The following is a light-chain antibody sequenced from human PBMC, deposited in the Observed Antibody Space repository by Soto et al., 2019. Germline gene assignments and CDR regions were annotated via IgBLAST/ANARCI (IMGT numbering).Light chain of an antibody. CDR3: QQYNNWPPIT. CDR2: DAS. Sequence: IVLTQSPGTLSLSPWERATLSCRASQSVSSSYLAWYQQKPGQAPRLLIYDASTRATGIPARFSGSGSGTEFTLTISSLQSEDFAVYYCQQYNNWPPITFGQGTRLEIK. V-gene: IGKV3-15*01. J-gene: IGKJ5*01. CDR1: QSVSSSY.